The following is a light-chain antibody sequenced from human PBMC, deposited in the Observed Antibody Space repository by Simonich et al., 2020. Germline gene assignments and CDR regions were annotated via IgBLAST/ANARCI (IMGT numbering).Light chain of an antibody. CDR1: TGAVTSGHY. Sequence: QAVVTQEPSLTVSPGGPVTLTCGSSTGAVTSGHYPYWFQQKPGQAPRPLIYDTSNKPSWTPARFSGSLLGGKAALTLSGAQPEDEAEYYCLLSYSGARVFGGGTKLTVL. V-gene: IGLV7-46*01. J-gene: IGLJ3*02. CDR2: DTS. CDR3: LLSYSGARV.